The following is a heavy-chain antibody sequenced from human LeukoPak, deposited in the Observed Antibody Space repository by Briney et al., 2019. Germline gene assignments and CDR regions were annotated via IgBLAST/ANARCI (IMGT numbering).Heavy chain of an antibody. V-gene: IGHV4-39*02. CDR1: GGSISSSTYY. Sequence: SETLSLTCAVSGGSISSSTYYWGWIRPPPGRVVYWIGNIYYSGSNYYNPSLKSRVTISVDTSKNQFSLNLTSVTAADTAVYYCARDYGDYDFDSWGQGTLVTVSS. J-gene: IGHJ4*02. CDR2: IYYSGSN. CDR3: ARDYGDYDFDS. D-gene: IGHD4-17*01.